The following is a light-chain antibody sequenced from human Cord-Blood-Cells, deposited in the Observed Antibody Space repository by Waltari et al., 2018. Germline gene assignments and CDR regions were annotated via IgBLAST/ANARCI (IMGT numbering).Light chain of an antibody. J-gene: IGKJ1*01. V-gene: IGKV1-5*01. CDR3: QQYNSYWA. Sequence: DIQMTQSPSTLSASVGDRVTITCRASQSISSWLAWDQQKPGKAPKLLIYDAASLESGVPSRFSGSGSGTEFTHNISSLQPDDFATYYCQQYNSYWAFGQGTKVEIK. CDR1: QSISSW. CDR2: DAA.